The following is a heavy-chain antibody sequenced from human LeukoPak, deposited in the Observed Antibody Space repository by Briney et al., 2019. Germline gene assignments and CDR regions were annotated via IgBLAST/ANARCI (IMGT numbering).Heavy chain of an antibody. D-gene: IGHD3-10*01. CDR1: GYTFTSYD. J-gene: IGHJ4*02. V-gene: IGHV1-8*01. Sequence: GASVKVSCKASGYTFTSYDINWVRQATGQGLEWMGWMNPNSGNTGYAQKFQGRVTMTEDTSTDTAYMELSSLRSEDTAVYYCATVPITMVRGASDYWGQGTLVTVSS. CDR3: ATVPITMVRGASDY. CDR2: MNPNSGNT.